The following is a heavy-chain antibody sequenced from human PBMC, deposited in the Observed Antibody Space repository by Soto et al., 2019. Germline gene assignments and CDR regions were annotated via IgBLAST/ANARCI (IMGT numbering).Heavy chain of an antibody. D-gene: IGHD1-1*01. J-gene: IGHJ6*02. Sequence: QMHLEESGGGVVQPGRSRRLSCVASGFHFRHYGMHWVRQAPGKWLEWVAVIWYHVGNKYYADSVQGRFTIARDNARNTLYMQMDSLRGEDTGVYYCVSDETQLERRPSYGKDVWGRGTTVIVSS. CDR3: VSDETQLERRPSYGKDV. CDR1: GFHFRHYG. V-gene: IGHV3-33*01. CDR2: IWYHVGNK.